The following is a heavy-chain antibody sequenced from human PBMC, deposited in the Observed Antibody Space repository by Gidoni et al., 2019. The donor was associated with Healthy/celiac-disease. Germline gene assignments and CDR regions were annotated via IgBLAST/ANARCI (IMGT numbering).Heavy chain of an antibody. Sequence: EVQLVQSGAEVKKPGESLRISCKGSGYSFTSYWISWVRQMPGKGLEWMGRIDPSDSYTNYSPSFQGHVTISADKSISTAYLQWSSLKASDTAMYYCARHLSGFWSGYPEHKDAFDIWGQGTMVTVSS. CDR3: ARHLSGFWSGYPEHKDAFDI. J-gene: IGHJ3*02. V-gene: IGHV5-10-1*03. CDR1: GYSFTSYW. CDR2: IDPSDSYT. D-gene: IGHD3-3*01.